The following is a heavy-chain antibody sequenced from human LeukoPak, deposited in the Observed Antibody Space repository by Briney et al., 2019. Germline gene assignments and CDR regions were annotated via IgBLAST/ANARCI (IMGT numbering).Heavy chain of an antibody. CDR1: GYTFTSYY. V-gene: IGHV1-46*01. CDR2: INPSGGTT. J-gene: IGHJ4*02. D-gene: IGHD3-10*01. CDR3: ARFSGSGYYFDY. Sequence: ASVKVSCKASGYTFTSYYMRWVRQAPGQGLEWMGIINPSGGTTTYAQRFQGRVTMTRDTSTSTLYMELSSLRSEDTAVYYCARFSGSGYYFDYWGQGTLVTVSS.